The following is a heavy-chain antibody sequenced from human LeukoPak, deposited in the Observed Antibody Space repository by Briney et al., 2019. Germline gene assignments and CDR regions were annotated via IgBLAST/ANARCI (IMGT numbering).Heavy chain of an antibody. Sequence: GRSLRLSCAASGFTFSSYAIHWVRQAPGKGLEWVAAISYDGGNKYYADSVKGRLTISRDNSKNTLYLQVNSLRAEDTAVYYCARVPGPYTTSRFDYWGQGTLVTVSS. CDR3: ARVPGPYTTSRFDY. CDR2: ISYDGGNK. J-gene: IGHJ4*02. V-gene: IGHV3-30*04. D-gene: IGHD2-2*02. CDR1: GFTFSSYA.